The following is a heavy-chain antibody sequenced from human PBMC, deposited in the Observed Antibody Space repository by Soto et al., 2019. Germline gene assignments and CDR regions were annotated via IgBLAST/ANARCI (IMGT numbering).Heavy chain of an antibody. CDR2: LSGSGGST. V-gene: IGHV3-23*01. CDR3: AKVPGYCSGGSCSSNYYYYYGMDV. Sequence: EVQLLESGGGLVQPGGSLRLSCAASGFTFSSYAMSWVRQAPGKGLEWVSALSGSGGSTYYADSVKGRFTLSRDNSKNTLYLQMNSLRAEDTAVYYCAKVPGYCSGGSCSSNYYYYYGMDVWGQGTTVTVSS. CDR1: GFTFSSYA. J-gene: IGHJ6*02. D-gene: IGHD2-15*01.